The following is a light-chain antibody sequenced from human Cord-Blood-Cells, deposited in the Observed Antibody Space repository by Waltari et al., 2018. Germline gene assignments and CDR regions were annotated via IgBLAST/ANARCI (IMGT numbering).Light chain of an antibody. J-gene: IGLJ1*01. CDR3: CSYAGSSTLG. CDR2: EVS. CDR1: SSDVGSYNL. Sequence: QSALTQPASVSGSPGQSLTISCTGTSSDVGSYNLVSWYQQHPGKAPKLMIYEVSKRPSGVSNRFSGSKSGNTASLTISGLQAEDEADYYCCSYAGSSTLGFGTGTKVTVL. V-gene: IGLV2-23*02.